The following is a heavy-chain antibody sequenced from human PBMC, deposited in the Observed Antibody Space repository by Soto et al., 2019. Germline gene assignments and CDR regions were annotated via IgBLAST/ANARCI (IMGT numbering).Heavy chain of an antibody. CDR1: GFTFSSYA. Sequence: EVQLLESGGGLVQPGGSLRLSCAASGFTFSSYAMSWVRQAPGKGLEWDSAISGSGGSTYYADSVKGRFTISRDNSKNTRYLQRISLRAEDTAVYYGAKVPKGRIAQDNSYFQHWGQGTLVIVSA. CDR3: AKVPKGRIAQDNSYFQH. D-gene: IGHD6-13*01. CDR2: ISGSGGST. J-gene: IGHJ1*01. V-gene: IGHV3-23*01.